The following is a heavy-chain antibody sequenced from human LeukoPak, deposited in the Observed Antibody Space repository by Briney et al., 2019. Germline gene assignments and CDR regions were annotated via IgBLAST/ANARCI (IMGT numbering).Heavy chain of an antibody. J-gene: IGHJ4*02. CDR1: GYTFTGYY. D-gene: IGHD6-19*01. CDR2: INTNTGAT. Sequence: ASVKVSCKHSGYTFTGYYLHWVRQAPGQVFEWLGWINTNTGATVYAQNFQGRVTMSRDTSISTAYMELSSLRSDDTAVYYCARDRVGSGWPRPFYFEFWGQGTLVTVSS. V-gene: IGHV1-2*02. CDR3: ARDRVGSGWPRPFYFEF.